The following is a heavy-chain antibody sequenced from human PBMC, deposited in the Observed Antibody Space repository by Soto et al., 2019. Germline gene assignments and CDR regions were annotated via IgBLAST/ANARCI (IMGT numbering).Heavy chain of an antibody. CDR2: INPNSGGT. V-gene: IGHV1-2*02. J-gene: IGHJ4*02. Sequence: VASVKVSCKASGYTFTGYYMHWVRQAPGQGLEWMGWINPNSGGTNYAQKFQGRVTMTRDTSISTAYMELSRLRSDDTAVYYCARVKGILTGYSFDYWGQGTLVTVSS. CDR1: GYTFTGYY. D-gene: IGHD3-9*01. CDR3: ARVKGILTGYSFDY.